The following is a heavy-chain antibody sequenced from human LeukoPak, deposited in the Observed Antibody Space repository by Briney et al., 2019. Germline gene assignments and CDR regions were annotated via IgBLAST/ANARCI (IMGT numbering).Heavy chain of an antibody. J-gene: IGHJ4*02. CDR2: ISAYNGNT. V-gene: IGHV1-18*01. CDR1: GYTFTSYA. Sequence: GASVKVSCKASGYTFTSYAMHWVRQAPGQGLEWMGWISAYNGNTNYAQKLQGRVTMTTDTSTSTAYMELRSLRSDDTAVYYCARDCGGDCYPTFDYWGQGTLVTVSS. CDR3: ARDCGGDCYPTFDY. D-gene: IGHD2-21*02.